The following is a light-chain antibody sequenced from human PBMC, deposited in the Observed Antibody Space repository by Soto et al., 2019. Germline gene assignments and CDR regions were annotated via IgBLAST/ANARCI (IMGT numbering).Light chain of an antibody. J-gene: IGLJ1*01. CDR1: SSDVGGYNY. Sequence: QSALTQPPSASGSPGQSVTISCTGTSSDVGGYNYVSWYQQHPGKAPKLMIYEVSKRPSRVPDRFSGSKSGNTASLTVSGLHADDEADYYCSSYAGSNRVFGTGTKVTVL. V-gene: IGLV2-8*01. CDR2: EVS. CDR3: SSYAGSNRV.